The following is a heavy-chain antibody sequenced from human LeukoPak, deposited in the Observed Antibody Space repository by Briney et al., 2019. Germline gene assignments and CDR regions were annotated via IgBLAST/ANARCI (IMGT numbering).Heavy chain of an antibody. CDR1: GFTVSSNY. Sequence: GGSLRLSCAASGFTVSSNYMSWVRQAPGKGLEWVSVIYSGGSTYYADSVKGRFTISRDNSKNTLYLQMNSLRAEDTAVYYCARKYYYDSSGYSYYFDYWGQGTLVTVSS. CDR2: IYSGGST. D-gene: IGHD3-22*01. V-gene: IGHV3-53*01. J-gene: IGHJ4*02. CDR3: ARKYYYDSSGYSYYFDY.